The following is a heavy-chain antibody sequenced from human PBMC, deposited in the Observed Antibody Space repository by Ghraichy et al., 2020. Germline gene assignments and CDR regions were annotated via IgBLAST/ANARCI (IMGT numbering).Heavy chain of an antibody. J-gene: IGHJ4*02. CDR1: GGSFSSYY. D-gene: IGHD1-26*01. CDR3: ARGAASASHDFDY. Sequence: LNISCTVSGGSFSSYYWSWIRQPAGKGLEWIGRIYPSGTPNYNPSLRSRLTMSVDTSKNQFSLKVRSVTAADTAVYYCARGAASASHDFDYWGQGTLVTVSS. CDR2: IYPSGTP. V-gene: IGHV4-4*07.